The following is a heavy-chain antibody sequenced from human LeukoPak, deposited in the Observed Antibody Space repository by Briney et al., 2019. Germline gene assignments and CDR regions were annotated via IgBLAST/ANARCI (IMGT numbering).Heavy chain of an antibody. V-gene: IGHV3-9*01. J-gene: IGHJ6*02. Sequence: PGGSLRLSCEASGFSFDDFDMHWVRHAPGKGLEWVSRIGWNGRSIHYADSVKGRFTISRDNAKNSLYLQMNSLRAEDTASYYCAKDSDYFGSGSYYNFWDVWGQGTTVIVSS. D-gene: IGHD3-10*01. CDR3: AKDSDYFGSGSYYNFWDV. CDR2: IGWNGRSI. CDR1: GFSFDDFD.